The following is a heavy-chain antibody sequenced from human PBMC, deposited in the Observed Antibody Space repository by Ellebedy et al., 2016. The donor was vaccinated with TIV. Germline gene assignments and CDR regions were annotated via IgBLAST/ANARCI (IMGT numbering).Heavy chain of an antibody. D-gene: IGHD1-26*01. J-gene: IGHJ6*03. CDR3: ARDGSEGATRRVYYYYYYYMDV. CDR2: INHSGST. V-gene: IGHV4-34*01. Sequence: SETLSLTCAVYGGSFSGYYWSWIRQPPGKGLEWIGEINHSGSTNYNPSLKSRVTISVDTSKNQFSLKLSSVTAADTAVYYCARDGSEGATRRVYYYYYYYMDVWGKGTTVTVSS. CDR1: GGSFSGYY.